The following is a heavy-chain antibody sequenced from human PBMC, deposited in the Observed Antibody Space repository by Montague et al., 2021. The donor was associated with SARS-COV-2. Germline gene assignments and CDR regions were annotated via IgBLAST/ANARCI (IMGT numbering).Heavy chain of an antibody. CDR2: MYYSGST. J-gene: IGHJ4*02. Sequence: SETLSLTCTVSGGSTSSYYWSWIRQPPGKGLEWIGYMYYSGSTNYNPSLKSRVTLSVDTSKNQFSLKLSSVTAADTAVYYCARDFDYWGQGPLATVSS. CDR3: ARDFDY. CDR1: GGSTSSYY. V-gene: IGHV4-59*13.